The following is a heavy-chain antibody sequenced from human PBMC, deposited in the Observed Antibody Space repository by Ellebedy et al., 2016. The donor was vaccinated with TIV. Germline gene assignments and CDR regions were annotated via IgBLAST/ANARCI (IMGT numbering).Heavy chain of an antibody. Sequence: GESLKISXAASGFTFNTYSMNWVRQAPGKGLEWVANINQDGSVKYYVDSVRGRITISRDNAKNSVYLQVNSLRAEDTALYYCARIGYSSSSLDYWGQGTLVTVSS. CDR2: INQDGSVK. V-gene: IGHV3-7*01. D-gene: IGHD6-13*01. CDR3: ARIGYSSSSLDY. J-gene: IGHJ4*02. CDR1: GFTFNTYS.